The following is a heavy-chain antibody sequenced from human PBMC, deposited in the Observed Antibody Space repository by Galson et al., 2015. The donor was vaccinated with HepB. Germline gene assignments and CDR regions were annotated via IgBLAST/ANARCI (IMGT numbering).Heavy chain of an antibody. J-gene: IGHJ6*02. CDR3: AREQRSDSSKWYDNLTQQLTSPANASPLDV. D-gene: IGHD6-13*01. CDR2: INPKSGDT. CDR1: AYTFTAYS. Sequence: SVKVSCKASAYTFTAYSIHWVRQAPGQGLEWMGSINPKSGDTIYPEKFRGWVTMTRDTSISTAYMELIRLTSDDTAVYYCAREQRSDSSKWYDNLTQQLTSPANASPLDVWGQGTTVTVSS. V-gene: IGHV1-2*04.